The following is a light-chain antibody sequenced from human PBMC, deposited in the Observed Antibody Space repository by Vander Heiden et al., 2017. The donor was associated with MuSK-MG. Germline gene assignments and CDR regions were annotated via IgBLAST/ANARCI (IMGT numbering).Light chain of an antibody. J-gene: IGKJ5*01. V-gene: IGKV1-39*01. CDR2: AAS. Sequence: DIQMTQSPSPLSTSVGNRVTITCRASQSISSYLNWYQQKPGKAPKLLIYAASSWQSGVPSRFSGSGSGTDFTLTISSLQPEDVAAYYCQQSYSTPPTFGQGTRLEIK. CDR1: QSISSY. CDR3: QQSYSTPPT.